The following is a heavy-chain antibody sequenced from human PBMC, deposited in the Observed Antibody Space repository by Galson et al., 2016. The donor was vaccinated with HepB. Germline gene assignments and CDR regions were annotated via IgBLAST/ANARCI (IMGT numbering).Heavy chain of an antibody. D-gene: IGHD3-10*01. CDR2: IYYSGST. V-gene: IGHV4-59*01. CDR1: GGSISTYY. Sequence: ETLSLTCTVSGGSISTYYWNWIRQPPGKGLEWIGYIYYSGSTNYNPSLKSRVALSVDTSKNQFSLKLTSVTAADTAVYYCARDSAGSFDLWGRGTLVTVSS. J-gene: IGHJ2*01. CDR3: ARDSAGSFDL.